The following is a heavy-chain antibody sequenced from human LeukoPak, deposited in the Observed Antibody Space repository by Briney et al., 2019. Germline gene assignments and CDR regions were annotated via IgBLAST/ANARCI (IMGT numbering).Heavy chain of an antibody. D-gene: IGHD3-16*01. J-gene: IGHJ4*02. CDR3: AKITGLSPGAFDY. Sequence: GGSLRLSCLTSGFIFTDCDMHWVRQAPGKGLEWVALIRSDGINKYYGDSVKGRFTVSRDNSKNTLYLQMNSPRVEDTALYYYAKITGLSPGAFDYLGQGTLVTVSS. V-gene: IGHV3-30*02. CDR1: GFIFTDCD. CDR2: IRSDGINK.